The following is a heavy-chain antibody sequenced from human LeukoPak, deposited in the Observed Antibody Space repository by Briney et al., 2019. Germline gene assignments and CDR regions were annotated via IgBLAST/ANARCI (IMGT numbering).Heavy chain of an antibody. D-gene: IGHD6-19*01. CDR1: GFTFDDYG. CDR2: INWNGGST. Sequence: GGSLRLSCAASGFTFDDYGMSLVRQAPGKGLEWVSGINWNGGSTGYADSVKGRFTISRDNAKNSLYLQMHSLRAEDTALYYCARGSGIAVAGTLSFDYWGQGTLVTVSS. V-gene: IGHV3-20*04. CDR3: ARGSGIAVAGTLSFDY. J-gene: IGHJ4*02.